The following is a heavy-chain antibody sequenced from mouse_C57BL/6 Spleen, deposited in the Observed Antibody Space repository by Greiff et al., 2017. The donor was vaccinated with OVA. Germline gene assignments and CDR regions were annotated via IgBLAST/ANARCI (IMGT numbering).Heavy chain of an antibody. CDR1: GYTFTSYW. V-gene: IGHV1-52*01. J-gene: IGHJ2*01. CDR2: IDPSDSET. Sequence: QVQLQQSGAELVRPGSSVKLSCKASGYTFTSYWMHWVKQRPIQGLEWIGNIDPSDSETHYNQKFKDKATLTVDKSSSTAYMQLSSLTSEDSAVYYCARRDTTVVANFDYWGQGTTLTVSS. CDR3: ARRDTTVVANFDY. D-gene: IGHD1-1*01.